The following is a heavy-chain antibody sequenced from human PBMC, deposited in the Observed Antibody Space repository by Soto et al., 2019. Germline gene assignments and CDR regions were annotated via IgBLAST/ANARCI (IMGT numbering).Heavy chain of an antibody. D-gene: IGHD5-12*01. CDR2: IKQDGSEK. V-gene: IGHV3-7*04. J-gene: IGHJ4*02. CDR1: GFSFTTYL. CDR3: ARSYSGYEPNY. Sequence: GGSLRLSCVAAGFSFTTYLMNWVRQAPGKGLEWVANIKQDGSEKYYVDSVKGRFTISRDNAKNSLYLQMNSLRAEDTAVYYCARSYSGYEPNYWGQGTLVTVSS.